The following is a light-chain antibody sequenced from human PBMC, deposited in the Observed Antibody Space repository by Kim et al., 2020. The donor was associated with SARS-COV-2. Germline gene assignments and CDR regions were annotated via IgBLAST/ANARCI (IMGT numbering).Light chain of an antibody. J-gene: IGLJ3*02. V-gene: IGLV3-21*04. CDR1: NIGSKS. Sequence: SYEPTQPPSVSVAPGKTARITCGGNNIGSKSVHWYQQKPGQAPVLVIYYDSDRPSGIPERFSGSNSGNTATLTISRVEAGDEADYYCQVWDSSSDHPVFGGGTQLPVL. CDR3: QVWDSSSDHPV. CDR2: YDS.